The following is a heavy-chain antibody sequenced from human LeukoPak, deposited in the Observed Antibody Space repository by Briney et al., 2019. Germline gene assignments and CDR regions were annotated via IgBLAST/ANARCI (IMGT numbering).Heavy chain of an antibody. Sequence: GSLRLSCAASGFTFSSYAMSWVRQAPGKGLEWVSAISGSGGSTYYADSVKGRFTISRDNSKNTLYLQMNSLRAEDTAVYYCAKDLESSGIYCSSTGCYVSAFDIWGQGTMVTVSS. CDR1: GFTFSSYA. CDR3: AKDLESSGIYCSSTGCYVSAFDI. CDR2: ISGSGGST. D-gene: IGHD2-2*01. J-gene: IGHJ3*02. V-gene: IGHV3-23*01.